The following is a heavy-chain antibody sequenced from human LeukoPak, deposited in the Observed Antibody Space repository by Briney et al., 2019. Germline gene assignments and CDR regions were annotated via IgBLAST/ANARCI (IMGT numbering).Heavy chain of an antibody. CDR2: IYTSGST. D-gene: IGHD3-22*01. CDR3: ARGSDYYDSSGYYESYYYYYYMDV. Sequence: SGTLSLTCAVSGGSISSSNWWSWVRQPPGKGLERIGRIYTSGSTNYNPSLKSRVTISVDTSKNQFSLKLSSVTAADTAVYYCARGSDYYDSSGYYESYYYYYYMDVWGKGTTVTISS. CDR1: GGSISSSNW. V-gene: IGHV4-4*02. J-gene: IGHJ6*03.